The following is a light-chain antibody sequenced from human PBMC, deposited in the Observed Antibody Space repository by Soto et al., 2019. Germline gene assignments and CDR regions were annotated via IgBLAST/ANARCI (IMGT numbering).Light chain of an antibody. J-gene: IGKJ1*01. V-gene: IGKV4-1*01. CDR2: WAS. CDR3: QQYYSTPRT. CDR1: QSVLYSSNNKNY. Sequence: DIVITQALDSLAFSLGERATRNCKSSQSVLYSSNNKNYLAWYQQKPGQPPKLLIYWASTRESGVPDRFSGSGSGTDFTLTISSLQAEDVAVYYCQQYYSTPRTFSQGTKVEI.